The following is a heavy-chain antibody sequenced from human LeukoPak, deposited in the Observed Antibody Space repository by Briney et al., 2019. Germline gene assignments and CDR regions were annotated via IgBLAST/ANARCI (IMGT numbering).Heavy chain of an antibody. Sequence: GGSLRLSCAASGFTFSSYAMSWVRQAPGKGLEWVSAISGSGGSTYYADSVKGRFTISRDNSKNTLYLQMNSLRAEDTAVCYCAKDGDYGDYDLSEASDIWGQGTMVTVSS. CDR3: AKDGDYGDYDLSEASDI. V-gene: IGHV3-23*01. J-gene: IGHJ3*02. CDR2: ISGSGGST. CDR1: GFTFSSYA. D-gene: IGHD4-17*01.